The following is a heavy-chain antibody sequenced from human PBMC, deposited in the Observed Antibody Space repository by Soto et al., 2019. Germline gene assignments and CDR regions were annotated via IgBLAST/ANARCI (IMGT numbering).Heavy chain of an antibody. V-gene: IGHV3-48*02. J-gene: IGHJ6*02. Sequence: GGSLRLSCAASGFTFSSYSMNWVRQAPGKGLEWVSYISSSSSTIYYADSVKGRFTISRDNAKNSLYLQMNSLRDEDTAVYYCAREPGVVVAATRYYYYYGMDVWGQGTTVTVSS. CDR3: AREPGVVVAATRYYYYYGMDV. CDR1: GFTFSSYS. CDR2: ISSSSSTI. D-gene: IGHD2-15*01.